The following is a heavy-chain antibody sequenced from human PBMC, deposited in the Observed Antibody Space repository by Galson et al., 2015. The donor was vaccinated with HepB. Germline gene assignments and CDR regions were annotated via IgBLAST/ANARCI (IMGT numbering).Heavy chain of an antibody. CDR3: ARETGGDWLRYGMDV. V-gene: IGHV3-33*01. J-gene: IGHJ6*02. D-gene: IGHD2-21*02. Sequence: SLRLSCAASGFTFSSYGMHWVRQAPGEGLEWVAVIGYDGNNKYYADSVKGRFTISRDNSKNTLYLQMNSLRAEDTAVYYCARETGGDWLRYGMDVWGQGTTVTVSS. CDR1: GFTFSSYG. CDR2: IGYDGNNK.